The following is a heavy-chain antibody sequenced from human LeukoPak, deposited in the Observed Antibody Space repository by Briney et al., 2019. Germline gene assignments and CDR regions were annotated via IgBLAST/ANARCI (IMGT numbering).Heavy chain of an antibody. CDR2: IYYSGST. V-gene: IGHV4-61*01. D-gene: IGHD3-16*01. J-gene: IGHJ4*02. CDR3: ARDVAASAYFDY. Sequence: SETLSLTCTVSGGSVSSGSYYRSWIRQPPGKGLEWIGYIYYSGSTNYNPSLKSRVTISVDTSKNQFSLKLSSVTAADTAVYYCARDVAASAYFDYWGQGTLVTVSS. CDR1: GGSVSSGSYY.